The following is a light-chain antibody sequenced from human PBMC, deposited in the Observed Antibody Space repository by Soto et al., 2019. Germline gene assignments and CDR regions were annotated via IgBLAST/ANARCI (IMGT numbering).Light chain of an antibody. V-gene: IGKV3-15*01. Sequence: EIVMTQSPATLSVSPGESATLSCTASQSVSSNLAWYQHKPGQAPRLLLYTASTRATGIPARFSGSGPETEFTLTISGLQSEDVAVYYCQQYHNWPPVTFGQGTKLEIK. CDR1: QSVSSN. J-gene: IGKJ2*01. CDR3: QQYHNWPPVT. CDR2: TAS.